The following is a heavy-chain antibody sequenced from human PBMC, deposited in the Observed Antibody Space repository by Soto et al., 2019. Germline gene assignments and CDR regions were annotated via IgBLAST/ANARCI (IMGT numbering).Heavy chain of an antibody. V-gene: IGHV3-33*01. J-gene: IGHJ4*02. CDR2: VWYDGTNK. D-gene: IGHD6-13*01. Sequence: QVQLVESGGGVVQPGRSLRLSCEASGFTFKSYGMHWVRQAPGKGLEWVAVVWYDGTNKKYADSVKGRFNIYRDNSKNTLYLQMDSLRAEDTGIYYCARGGHSSSWYSLEAYFFDYWGQGSLVTVSS. CDR1: GFTFKSYG. CDR3: ARGGHSSSWYSLEAYFFDY.